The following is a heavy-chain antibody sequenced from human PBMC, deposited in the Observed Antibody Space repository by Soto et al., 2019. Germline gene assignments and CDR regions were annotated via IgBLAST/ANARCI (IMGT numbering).Heavy chain of an antibody. CDR3: AKGNVPYCGGDCSNDAFDI. J-gene: IGHJ3*02. V-gene: IGHV3-23*01. D-gene: IGHD2-21*01. Sequence: GGSLRLSCAASGFTFSSYAMSWVRQAPGKGLEWVSAISGSGGSTYYADSVKGRFTISRDNSKNTLYLQMNSLRAEDTAVYYCAKGNVPYCGGDCSNDAFDIWGQGTMVTVSS. CDR1: GFTFSSYA. CDR2: ISGSGGST.